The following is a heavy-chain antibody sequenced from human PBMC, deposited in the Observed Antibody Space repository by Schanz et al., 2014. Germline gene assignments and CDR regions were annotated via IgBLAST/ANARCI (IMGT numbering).Heavy chain of an antibody. CDR1: GGTFSSFG. V-gene: IGHV1-69*04. J-gene: IGHJ6*02. D-gene: IGHD5-18*01. CDR2: IIPILGIA. CDR3: ARGPSQGYSYGHNIGAYYYGMDV. Sequence: VQLEQSGAEVKKPGSSVKVSCKASGGTFSSFGINWVRQAPGQGLEWMGRIIPILGIANYAQKFQGRVTITADKSTFTAYMDVSSLRSEDAAVYYCARGPSQGYSYGHNIGAYYYGMDVWGQGTTVTVSS.